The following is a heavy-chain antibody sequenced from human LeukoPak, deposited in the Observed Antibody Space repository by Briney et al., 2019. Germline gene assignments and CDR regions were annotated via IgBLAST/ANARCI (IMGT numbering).Heavy chain of an antibody. D-gene: IGHD2-2*01. V-gene: IGHV4-59*02. J-gene: IGHJ3*02. CDR2: LSHSGSS. CDR1: GGSVSSYY. Sequence: SETLSLTCTVSGGSVSSYYWSWIRRPPGRGLEWIAYLSHSGSSDSNPSLTSRVTTLVDTSKNQFSLKLTSVTAADTAVYYCARARYANAWYASDIWGHGTMVTVSS. CDR3: ARARYANAWYASDI.